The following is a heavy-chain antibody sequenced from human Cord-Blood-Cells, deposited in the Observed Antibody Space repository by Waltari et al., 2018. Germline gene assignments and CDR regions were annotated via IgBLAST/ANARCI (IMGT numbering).Heavy chain of an antibody. Sequence: QVQLVQSGAEVKKPGASVKVSCKASGYTFTGYYMHWVRQAPGQGLEWMGWINPNSGGTNYAQKCQGWVTMTRDTSISTAYMELSRLRSDDTAVYYCARASSLGSDAFDIWGQGTMVTVSS. CDR1: GYTFTGYY. CDR2: INPNSGGT. V-gene: IGHV1-2*04. D-gene: IGHD7-27*01. J-gene: IGHJ3*02. CDR3: ARASSLGSDAFDI.